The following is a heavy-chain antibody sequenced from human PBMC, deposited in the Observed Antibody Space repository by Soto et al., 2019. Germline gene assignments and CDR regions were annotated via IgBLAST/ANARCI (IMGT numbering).Heavy chain of an antibody. Sequence: QVQLQESGPGLVKPSQTLSLTCTVSGGSISSGGYYWSWIRQHPGKGLEWIGYIYYSGSTYYNPSLKSRVTISVDTSKNQFSLKLSSVTAADTAVYYCARVCSSTMHYYYYMDVWGKGTTVTVSS. CDR1: GGSISSGGYY. D-gene: IGHD2-2*01. J-gene: IGHJ6*03. CDR2: IYYSGST. V-gene: IGHV4-31*03. CDR3: ARVCSSTMHYYYYMDV.